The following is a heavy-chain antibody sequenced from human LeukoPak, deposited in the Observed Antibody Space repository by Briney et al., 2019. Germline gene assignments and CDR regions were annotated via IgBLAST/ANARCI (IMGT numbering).Heavy chain of an antibody. Sequence: PGGSLRLSCAASGFTFDDYAMHWVRQAPGKGLEWVSLISWDGGSTYYADSVKGRFTISRDNSKNSLYLQMNSLRAEDTALYYCAKDLKWRGREAVLPRYYGMDVWGQGTTVTVSS. CDR1: GFTFDDYA. D-gene: IGHD2-15*01. J-gene: IGHJ6*02. CDR2: ISWDGGST. CDR3: AKDLKWRGREAVLPRYYGMDV. V-gene: IGHV3-43D*03.